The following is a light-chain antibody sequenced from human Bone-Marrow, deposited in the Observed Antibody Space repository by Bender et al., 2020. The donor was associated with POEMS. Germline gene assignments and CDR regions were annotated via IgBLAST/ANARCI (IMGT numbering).Light chain of an antibody. CDR3: SSYTLTSTLVV. CDR1: NLGDKY. V-gene: IGLV3-1*01. J-gene: IGLJ3*02. Sequence: SYELTQPPSVSVSPGQTASITCSGDNLGDKYASWYRQKPGQSPVLVIFQDRQRPSGIPERFSGSNSGNTATLTISGTQARDEADYYCSSYTLTSTLVVFGGGTKLTVL. CDR2: QDR.